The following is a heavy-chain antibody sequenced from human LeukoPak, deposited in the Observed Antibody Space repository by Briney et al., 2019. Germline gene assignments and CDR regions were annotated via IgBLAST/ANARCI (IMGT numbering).Heavy chain of an antibody. D-gene: IGHD2-15*01. CDR1: GFTFSNAW. CDR2: IKSKTDGGTT. V-gene: IGHV3-15*01. J-gene: IGHJ3*02. CDR3: TTDGEYCSGGSCYGGAFDI. Sequence: PGGSLRLSCAASGFTFSNAWMSWVRQAPGKGLEWVGRIKSKTDGGTTDYAAPVKGRFTISRDDSKSTLYLQMNSLKTEHTAVYYCTTDGEYCSGGSCYGGAFDIWGQGTMVTVSS.